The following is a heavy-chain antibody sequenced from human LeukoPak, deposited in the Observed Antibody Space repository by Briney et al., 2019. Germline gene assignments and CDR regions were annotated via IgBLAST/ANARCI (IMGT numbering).Heavy chain of an antibody. J-gene: IGHJ3*02. CDR1: GFTFSSYW. D-gene: IGHD1-1*01. CDR3: AREMAGTTSEYKRIDAFDI. Sequence: GGSLRLSCAASGFTFSSYWMSWVRQAPGKGLEWVANIKQDGSEKYYVDSVKGRFTISRDNAKNSLYLQMNSLRAEDTAVYYCAREMAGTTSEYKRIDAFDIWGQGTMVTVSS. V-gene: IGHV3-7*01. CDR2: IKQDGSEK.